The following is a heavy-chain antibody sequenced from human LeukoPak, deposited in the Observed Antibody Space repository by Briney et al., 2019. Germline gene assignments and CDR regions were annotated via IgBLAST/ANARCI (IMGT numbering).Heavy chain of an antibody. CDR3: ARAGGIVVVPAAKTTWWFDP. D-gene: IGHD2-2*01. J-gene: IGHJ5*02. Sequence: ASVKLSCNASGYTFTSYGNSWVRQAPGQGLEWMGWISAYNGNTNYAQKLQGRVTMTTDTSTSTAYMELRSLRSDDTAVYYCARAGGIVVVPAAKTTWWFDPWGQGTLVTVSS. V-gene: IGHV1-18*01. CDR1: GYTFTSYG. CDR2: ISAYNGNT.